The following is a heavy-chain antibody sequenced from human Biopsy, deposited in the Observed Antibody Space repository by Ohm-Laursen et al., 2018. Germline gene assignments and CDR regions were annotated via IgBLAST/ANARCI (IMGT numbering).Heavy chain of an antibody. J-gene: IGHJ5*01. D-gene: IGHD3-3*01. CDR3: ARVRGGFLEWFDY. CDR1: GDSMGTYY. Sequence: PSETLSLTCTVSGDSMGTYYWIWIRQPPGKGLEWIAYIYYSGTTNKNPSLKSRVTISVDTSKRQFYLELSSVTAADTAIYYCARVRGGFLEWFDYWGQGTLITVSS. CDR2: IYYSGTT. V-gene: IGHV4-59*01.